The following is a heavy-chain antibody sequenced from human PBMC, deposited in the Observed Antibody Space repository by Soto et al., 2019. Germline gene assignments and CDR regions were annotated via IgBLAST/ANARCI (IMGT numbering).Heavy chain of an antibody. Sequence: PGGSLRLSCAGSGFTFGSYALSWVRQAPGKGLEWVGVIRSEANGGTTDYAASVKGRMTISRDDSKSIAYMEINSLQTEDTAVYYCTRYYYESSGYYVYWGQGALVTVSS. D-gene: IGHD3-22*01. CDR3: TRYYYESSGYYVY. V-gene: IGHV3-49*04. CDR1: GFTFGSYA. CDR2: IRSEANGGTT. J-gene: IGHJ4*02.